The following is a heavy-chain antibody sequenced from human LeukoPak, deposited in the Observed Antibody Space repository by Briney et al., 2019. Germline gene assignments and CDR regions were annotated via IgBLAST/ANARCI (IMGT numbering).Heavy chain of an antibody. CDR2: ISYDGGNK. CDR1: GFTFSSYA. J-gene: IGHJ4*02. V-gene: IGHV3-30-3*01. Sequence: GGSLRLSCAASGFTFSSYAMHWVRQAPGKGLEWVAVISYDGGNKYYADSVKGRFTISRDNSKNTLYLQMNSLRAEDTAVYYCARDYGDFPGVFDYWGQGTLVTVSS. D-gene: IGHD4-17*01. CDR3: ARDYGDFPGVFDY.